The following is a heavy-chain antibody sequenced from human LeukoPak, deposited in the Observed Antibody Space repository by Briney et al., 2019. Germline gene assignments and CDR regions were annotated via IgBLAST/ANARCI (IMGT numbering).Heavy chain of an antibody. CDR2: INTGGDT. D-gene: IGHD3-10*01. Sequence: GASVKVSCKASGYTFTNYAMHWVRQAPGQRLEWMGWINTGGDTAYSQRFQGRVTIISDTSASTAYMDLSSLRSEDTAVYYCARDYGSGSYPFDYWGQGTLVTVSS. CDR3: ARDYGSGSYPFDY. CDR1: GYTFTNYA. J-gene: IGHJ4*02. V-gene: IGHV1-3*04.